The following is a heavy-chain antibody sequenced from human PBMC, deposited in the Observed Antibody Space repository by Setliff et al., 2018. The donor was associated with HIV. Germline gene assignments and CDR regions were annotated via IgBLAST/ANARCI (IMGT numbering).Heavy chain of an antibody. V-gene: IGHV4-34*01. CDR1: GGSFRGYY. CDR3: ATARDRIYYYYGMDV. J-gene: IGHJ6*02. Sequence: PSETLSLTCAVYGGSFRGYYWSWIRRTPGKGLEWIGEINHSGSTNFNPSLKSRVTISVDMSKNQFSLKLSSVTAADTAVYYCATARDRIYYYYGMDVWGQGTTVTVS. CDR2: INHSGST.